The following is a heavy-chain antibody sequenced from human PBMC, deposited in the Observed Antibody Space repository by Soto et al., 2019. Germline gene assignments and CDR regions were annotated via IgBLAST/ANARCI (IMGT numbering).Heavy chain of an antibody. D-gene: IGHD4-4*01. CDR2: IYYSGST. Sequence: SETLSLTCTVSGGSVSSGSYYWSWIRQPPGKGLEWIGYIYYSGSTNYNPSLKSRVTISVDTSKNQFSLKLSSVTAADTAVYYCARRRVTTVPGYYYYYYYMDVWGKGTTVTVSS. CDR3: ARRRVTTVPGYYYYYYYMDV. J-gene: IGHJ6*03. V-gene: IGHV4-61*01. CDR1: GGSVSSGSYY.